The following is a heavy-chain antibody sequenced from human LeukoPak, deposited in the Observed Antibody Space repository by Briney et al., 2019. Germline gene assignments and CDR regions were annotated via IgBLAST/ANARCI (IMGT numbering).Heavy chain of an antibody. CDR3: ARDGYSGSDAL. CDR1: VGSIGTYY. V-gene: IGHV4-59*01. Sequence: SETLSLTCTVSVGSIGTYYWSWIRQPPGKGLEWIGYIYHSGSTKYNPSLKSRVTISVDTSQNQFSLKLSSVTAADTAVYYCARDGYSGSDALWGQGTLVTVSS. J-gene: IGHJ4*02. D-gene: IGHD5-12*01. CDR2: IYHSGST.